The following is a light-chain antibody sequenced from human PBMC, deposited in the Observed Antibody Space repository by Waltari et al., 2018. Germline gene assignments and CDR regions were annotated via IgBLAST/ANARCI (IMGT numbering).Light chain of an antibody. V-gene: IGKV1-8*01. CDR2: AAS. CDR3: QQYYSYPPT. CDR1: QGIISY. J-gene: IGKJ3*01. Sequence: AIRMTQSPSSLSASTGDRVTITCRASQGIISYLAWYQQKPGKAPKLLIYAASTLQSGVPSRFSGSGSGTDFTLTISCLQSEDFATYYCQQYYSYPPTFGPGTKVDIK.